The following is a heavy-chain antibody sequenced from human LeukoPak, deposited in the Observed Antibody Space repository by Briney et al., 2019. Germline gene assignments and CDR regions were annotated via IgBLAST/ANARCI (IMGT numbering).Heavy chain of an antibody. D-gene: IGHD3-22*01. CDR1: GYTLTELS. J-gene: IGHJ4*02. Sequence: GASVKVSCKVSGYTLTELSMHWVRQAPGKGLEWMGGFDPEDGETIYAQKFQGRVTMTEDTSTDTAYMELSSLRSEDTAVYYCARTSERYYYDSSGSTASYFDCWGQGTLVTVSS. CDR2: FDPEDGET. V-gene: IGHV1-24*01. CDR3: ARTSERYYYDSSGSTASYFDC.